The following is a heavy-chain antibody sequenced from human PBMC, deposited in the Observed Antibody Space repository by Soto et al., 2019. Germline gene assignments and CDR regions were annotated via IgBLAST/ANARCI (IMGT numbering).Heavy chain of an antibody. CDR1: GYTFTSYG. Sequence: QGQLVQSGAEVKKPGASVKVSCKASGYTFTSYGISWVRQAPGQGLEWMGWISAKKGKTNYAQKFQGRVTMTTETSTSTAYIELRSLRSDDTAVYYCAREILSPDFYFHGMDVWGQGTTVTVSS. D-gene: IGHD2-15*01. CDR2: ISAKKGKT. J-gene: IGHJ6*02. V-gene: IGHV1-18*04. CDR3: AREILSPDFYFHGMDV.